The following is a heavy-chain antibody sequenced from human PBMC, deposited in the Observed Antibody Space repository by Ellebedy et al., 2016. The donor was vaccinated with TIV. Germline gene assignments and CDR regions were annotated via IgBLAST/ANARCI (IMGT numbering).Heavy chain of an antibody. D-gene: IGHD6-19*01. CDR1: GLTLSSYA. V-gene: IGHV3-30*19. J-gene: IGHJ4*02. Sequence: GESLKISRAASGLTLSSYAMHWVRQAPGKGLEWVAAMSSGGSTKYYADPVKGRFTIPIDNSKNTLFLQMDSLRGDDTAVYYCARNPGIAVAAYLFDYWGQGTLVTVSS. CDR2: MSSGGSTK. CDR3: ARNPGIAVAAYLFDY.